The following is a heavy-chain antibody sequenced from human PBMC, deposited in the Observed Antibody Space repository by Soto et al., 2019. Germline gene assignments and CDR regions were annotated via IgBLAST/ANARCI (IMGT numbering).Heavy chain of an antibody. CDR3: ARVAGVNGDYVNWFDP. Sequence: GGSLRLSWAASGFTISTYWMHWVRQAPGKGLVWVSRINSDGSSTTYADSAQGRFTISRDNAKNTLYLQMNSLRAEDSAVYYCARVAGVNGDYVNWFDPWGQGTLVTVSS. D-gene: IGHD4-17*01. V-gene: IGHV3-74*01. CDR2: INSDGSST. CDR1: GFTISTYW. J-gene: IGHJ5*02.